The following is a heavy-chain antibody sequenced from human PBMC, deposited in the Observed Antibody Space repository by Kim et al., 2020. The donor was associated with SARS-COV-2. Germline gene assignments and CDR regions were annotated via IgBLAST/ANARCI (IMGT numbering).Heavy chain of an antibody. V-gene: IGHV3-23*01. D-gene: IGHD3-10*01. J-gene: IGHJ4*02. Sequence: ADSVEGRFTISRANSKNTMILQMNSLRAEDTDVYYCAKDRFTMVRGEKGYWGQGTLVTVSS. CDR3: AKDRFTMVRGEKGY.